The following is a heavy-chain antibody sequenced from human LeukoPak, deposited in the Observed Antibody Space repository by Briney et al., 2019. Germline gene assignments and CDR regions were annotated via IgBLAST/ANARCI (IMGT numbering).Heavy chain of an antibody. D-gene: IGHD1-26*01. CDR2: ISSDGSST. Sequence: GGSLRLSCAASGFTFSSYWMHWVRQAPGKGLVWVSRISSDGSSTTYADSVKGRFTISRDNAKNSLYLQMNSLRADDTAVYYCARDAGGGTQRDGWFDPWGQGILVTVSS. V-gene: IGHV3-74*01. CDR1: GFTFSSYW. J-gene: IGHJ5*02. CDR3: ARDAGGGTQRDGWFDP.